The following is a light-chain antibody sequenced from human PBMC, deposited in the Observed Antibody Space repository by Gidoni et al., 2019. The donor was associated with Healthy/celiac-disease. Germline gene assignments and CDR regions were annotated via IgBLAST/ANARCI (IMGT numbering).Light chain of an antibody. CDR1: QSLLHSNGYNY. CDR2: LGS. Sequence: DIVMTQSPLSLPVTPGEPASISCRSSQSLLHSNGYNYLDWYLQKPGQSPQLLIYLGSNRASGVPDGFSGSGSGTDFTLKISRVEAEDVGVYYCMQALQTPWTFGQXTKVEIK. J-gene: IGKJ1*01. V-gene: IGKV2-28*01. CDR3: MQALQTPWT.